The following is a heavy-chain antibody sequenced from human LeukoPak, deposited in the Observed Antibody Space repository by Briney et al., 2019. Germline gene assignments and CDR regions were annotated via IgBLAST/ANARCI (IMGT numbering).Heavy chain of an antibody. CDR2: IYTSGST. J-gene: IGHJ6*03. V-gene: IGHV4-61*02. D-gene: IGHD4-11*01. Sequence: SQTLSLTCTVSGGSISSGSYYWSWIRQPAGKGLEWIGRIYTSGSTNYNPSLKSRVTISVDTSKNQFSLKLSSVIAADTAVYYCARVPVTTTEYMDVWGKGTTVTVSS. CDR1: GGSISSGSYY. CDR3: ARVPVTTTEYMDV.